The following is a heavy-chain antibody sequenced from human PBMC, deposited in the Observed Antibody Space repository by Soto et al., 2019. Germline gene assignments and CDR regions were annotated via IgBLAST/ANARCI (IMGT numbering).Heavy chain of an antibody. CDR1: GGSISSYY. D-gene: IGHD5-12*01. CDR3: ARSDVEMATTPWDY. Sequence: QVQLQESGPGLVKPSETLSLTCTVSGGSISSYYWSWIRQPPGKGLEWIGYIYYSGSTNYNPSLKSRVTISVDTSKNQFSLKLSSVTAADTAVYYCARSDVEMATTPWDYWGQGTLVTVSS. V-gene: IGHV4-59*01. CDR2: IYYSGST. J-gene: IGHJ4*02.